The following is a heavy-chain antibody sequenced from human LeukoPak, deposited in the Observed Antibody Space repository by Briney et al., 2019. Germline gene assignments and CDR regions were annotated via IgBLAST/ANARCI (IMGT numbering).Heavy chain of an antibody. CDR2: ISDSAGHT. Sequence: PGGSLRLSCAASGFTFSSYAMTWVRQAPGKGLEWVSSISDSAGHTYYADSVRGQFTISRDNSKNTVFLQMNSLRAEDTAVYYCAKDGVWQSYYFDYWGQGTLVTVSS. D-gene: IGHD6-19*01. CDR3: AKDGVWQSYYFDY. CDR1: GFTFSSYA. V-gene: IGHV3-23*01. J-gene: IGHJ4*02.